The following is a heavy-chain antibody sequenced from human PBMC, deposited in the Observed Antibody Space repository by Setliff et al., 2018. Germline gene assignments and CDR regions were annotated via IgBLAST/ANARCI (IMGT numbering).Heavy chain of an antibody. CDR1: GASIRNYY. CDR2: VHFTGST. D-gene: IGHD2-2*02. J-gene: IGHJ4*02. CDR3: ASCRFQVPYNY. V-gene: IGHV4-59*01. Sequence: SETLSLTCTVSGASIRNYYWTWIRQPPGKGLEWIGYVHFTGSTNYNPSLKSRVTMSVDVSKSQFSLRLSSVTAADTAVYYCASCRFQVPYNYWGQGTLVTVSS.